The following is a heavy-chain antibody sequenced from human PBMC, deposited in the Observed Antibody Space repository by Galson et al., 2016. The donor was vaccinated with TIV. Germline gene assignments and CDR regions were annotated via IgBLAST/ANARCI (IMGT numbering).Heavy chain of an antibody. Sequence: SLRLSCAASGFTFSSYGLHWVRQAPGKGLEWVAFKSYDGSDINYADSVKGRFTISRDKSKNTLYLQMNSLRPEDTAVYSCARVFASYNFDYWGQGTLVTVSS. D-gene: IGHD3-10*02. CDR1: GFTFSSYG. CDR3: ARVFASYNFDY. J-gene: IGHJ4*02. CDR2: KSYDGSDI. V-gene: IGHV3-30*04.